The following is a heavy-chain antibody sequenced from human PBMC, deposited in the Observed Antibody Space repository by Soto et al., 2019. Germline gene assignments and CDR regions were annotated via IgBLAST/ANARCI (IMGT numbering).Heavy chain of an antibody. D-gene: IGHD5-12*01. V-gene: IGHV4-59*08. CDR3: ARFIVATGGAMFDY. Sequence: QVQLQESGPGLVKPSETLSLTCTVSGGSISSYYWSWIRQPPGQGLEWIGYIYYTESTNYSPSLKSRVTISVDTSKNQFSLKLSYVTAADTAMYYCARFIVATGGAMFDYWGQGTLVTVSS. J-gene: IGHJ4*02. CDR2: IYYTEST. CDR1: GGSISSYY.